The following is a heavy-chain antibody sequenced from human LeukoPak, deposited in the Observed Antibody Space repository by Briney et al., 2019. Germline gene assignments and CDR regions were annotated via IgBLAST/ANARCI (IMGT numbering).Heavy chain of an antibody. J-gene: IGHJ4*02. Sequence: GGSLRLSCAASGFTFSSYEMNWVRQAPGKGLEWVSYISSSGSTIYYADSVKGRFTISRDNAKNSLYLQMNSLRAEDTAVYYCARKGAVTYYYDSSGYLDYWGQGTLVTVSS. V-gene: IGHV3-48*03. D-gene: IGHD3-22*01. CDR1: GFTFSSYE. CDR2: ISSSGSTI. CDR3: ARKGAVTYYYDSSGYLDY.